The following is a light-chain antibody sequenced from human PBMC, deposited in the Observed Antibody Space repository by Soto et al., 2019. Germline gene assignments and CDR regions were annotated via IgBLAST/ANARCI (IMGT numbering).Light chain of an antibody. CDR3: QQYNSYVWT. J-gene: IGKJ2*01. CDR2: DAS. V-gene: IGKV1-5*01. Sequence: DIQMTQSPSTLSASVGDRVTITCRASQSISSWLAWYQQKPGKAPKLLIYDASSLESGVPSRFSGSGSGTEFTISISSLQPEDFATYYCQQYNSYVWTFGQGTKLEIK. CDR1: QSISSW.